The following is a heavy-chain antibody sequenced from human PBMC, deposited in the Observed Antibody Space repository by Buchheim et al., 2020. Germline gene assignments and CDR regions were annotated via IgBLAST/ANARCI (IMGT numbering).Heavy chain of an antibody. Sequence: QVQLQESGPGLVKPSETLSLTCTVSSASISSYFWSWIRQSPGRGLEWIGYIPYSGSPNYNPSLKSRVTISVDKATNQCSLKLTSVTAADSAMYYCARGLGGNPPSFWGPGTL. J-gene: IGHJ4*02. CDR3: ARGLGGNPPSF. V-gene: IGHV4-59*01. CDR2: IPYSGSP. D-gene: IGHD4-23*01. CDR1: SASISSYF.